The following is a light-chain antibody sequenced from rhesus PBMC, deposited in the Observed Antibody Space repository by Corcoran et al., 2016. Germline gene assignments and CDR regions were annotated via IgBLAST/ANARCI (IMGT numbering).Light chain of an antibody. J-gene: IGKJ3*01. CDR2: KAS. CDR3: KQYNSAPFT. Sequence: DIQMTQSPSSLSASVGDRVTITCRASPGISSWLAWYQQKPGQAPKLLIYKASGLQSGVPSRFSGRGSGTDLPLPISSLQPEDFATYYCKQYNSAPFTFGPGTKLDIK. CDR1: PGISSW. V-gene: IGKV1-21*01.